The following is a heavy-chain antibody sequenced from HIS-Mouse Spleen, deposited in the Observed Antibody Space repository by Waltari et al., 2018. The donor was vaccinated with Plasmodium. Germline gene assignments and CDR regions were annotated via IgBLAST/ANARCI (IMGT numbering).Heavy chain of an antibody. CDR2: ISYEVSNN. V-gene: IGHV3-30*18. CDR1: GFTFSRYG. CDR3: AKDRRSSSWYVDY. J-gene: IGHJ4*02. Sequence: QVQLVESGGGVVQPGRSLRHSCAASGFTFSRYGMHWVRQAPGKGLEWVRVISYEVSNNNYADPLNGRFPISRDDSKNTLYLQMNSLRTEDTALYYCAKDRRSSSWYVDYWGQGTLVTVSS. D-gene: IGHD6-13*01.